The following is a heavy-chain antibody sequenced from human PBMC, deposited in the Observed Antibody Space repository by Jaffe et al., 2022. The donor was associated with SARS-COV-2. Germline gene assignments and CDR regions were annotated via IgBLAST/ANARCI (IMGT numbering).Heavy chain of an antibody. CDR2: IKNNGGEK. Sequence: EVQLVESGGGLVQPGGSLRLSCAASGFTFSDCWMSWVRQTPGRGLEWVANIKNNGGEKFYVDSVKGRFTISRDNAKNILFLHMNNLRADDTAVYYCARDSDDVVGPAVGDGFWGQGTQVTVSS. J-gene: IGHJ4*02. CDR1: GFTFSDCW. D-gene: IGHD2-21*01. CDR3: ARDSDDVVGPAVGDGF. V-gene: IGHV3-7*03.